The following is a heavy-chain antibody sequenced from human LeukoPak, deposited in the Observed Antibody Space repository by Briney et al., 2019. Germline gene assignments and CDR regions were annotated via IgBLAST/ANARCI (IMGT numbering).Heavy chain of an antibody. J-gene: IGHJ4*02. CDR2: IRYDGSNK. D-gene: IGHD3-10*01. CDR1: GFTFSNYG. Sequence: PGGSLRLSCAASGFTFSNYGMHWVRQAPGKGLEWVAFIRYDGSNKYFADSLKGRFTISRDNSKNTLYLQMNSLRPEDTAVYYCAKEDAGPDYWGQGTLVTVSS. CDR3: AKEDAGPDY. V-gene: IGHV3-30*02.